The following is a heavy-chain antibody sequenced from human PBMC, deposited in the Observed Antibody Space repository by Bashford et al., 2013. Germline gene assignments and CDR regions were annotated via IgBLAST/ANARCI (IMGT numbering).Heavy chain of an antibody. CDR1: GYTFTSYY. CDR3: AREHLNSYDTTGYLDY. V-gene: IGHV1-46*04. J-gene: IGHJ4*02. D-gene: IGHD3-22*01. CDR2: XNPSGGTT. Sequence: VASVKVSCKASGYTFTSYYMHWVRQAPGQGLEWMGIXNPSGGTTRYSQKLQGRVTMTRDTSTSTVYMELSSLRSEDTAVYYCAREHLNSYDTTGYLDYWGQGTLVTVSS.